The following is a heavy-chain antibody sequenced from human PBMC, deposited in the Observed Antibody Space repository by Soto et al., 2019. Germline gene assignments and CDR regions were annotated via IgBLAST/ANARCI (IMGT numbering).Heavy chain of an antibody. D-gene: IGHD6-19*01. CDR2: ISGSGGST. J-gene: IGHJ4*02. CDR1: GFTFSSYA. V-gene: IGHV3-23*01. Sequence: PGGSLRLSCAASGFTFSSYAMSWVRQAPGKGLEWVSAISGSGGSTYYADSVKGRFTIPRDNSKNTLYLQMNSLRTEDTAVYYCAKFESLYAVAEHFDYWGQGTLVTVSS. CDR3: AKFESLYAVAEHFDY.